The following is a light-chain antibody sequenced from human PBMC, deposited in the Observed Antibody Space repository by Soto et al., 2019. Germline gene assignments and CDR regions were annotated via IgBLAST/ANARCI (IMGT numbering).Light chain of an antibody. CDR2: DAS. CDR3: QQRSNWPPLT. Sequence: ETVLTQSPATLSLSPGERATLSCRATQSVDTKLVWYQQRPGQAPRLLIYDASNRATGIPARCSGSGSGTAFTLVISSLEPEDSAVYYCQQRSNWPPLTFGGGNKVEIK. V-gene: IGKV3-11*01. J-gene: IGKJ4*01. CDR1: QSVDTK.